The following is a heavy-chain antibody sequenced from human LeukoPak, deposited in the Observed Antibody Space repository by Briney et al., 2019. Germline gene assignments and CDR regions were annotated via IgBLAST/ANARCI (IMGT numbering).Heavy chain of an antibody. J-gene: IGHJ4*02. D-gene: IGHD3-22*01. V-gene: IGHV1-69*04. CDR2: IIPILGIA. CDR1: GGTFSSYA. Sequence: GASVKVSCKASGGTFSSYAISWVRQAPGQGLEWMGRIIPILGIANYAQKFQGRVTMTEDTSTDTAYMELSSLRSEDTAVYYCATAIRLNYYDSSGYIPFLGFDYWGQGTLVTVSS. CDR3: ATAIRLNYYDSSGYIPFLGFDY.